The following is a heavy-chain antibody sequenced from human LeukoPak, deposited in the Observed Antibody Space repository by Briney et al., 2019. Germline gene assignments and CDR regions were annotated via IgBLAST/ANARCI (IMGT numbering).Heavy chain of an antibody. D-gene: IGHD2-2*01. J-gene: IGHJ5*02. CDR3: ARTEITYCSSTSCPDVNWFDP. CDR1: GYSFTSYW. V-gene: IGHV5-51*01. CDR2: IYPGDSDT. Sequence: GESLKISCKGSGYSFTSYWIGWVRQMPGKGLEWTGIIYPGDSDTRYSPSFQGQVTISADKSISTAYLQWSSLKASDTAMYYCARTEITYCSSTSCPDVNWFDPWGQGTLVTVSS.